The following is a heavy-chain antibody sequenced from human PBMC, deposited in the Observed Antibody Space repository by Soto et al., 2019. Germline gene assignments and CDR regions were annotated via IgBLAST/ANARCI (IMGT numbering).Heavy chain of an antibody. CDR3: ASQVVVDAFDI. V-gene: IGHV4-59*11. CDR2: IYYSGST. D-gene: IGHD2-15*01. CDR1: GGSLSSHY. J-gene: IGHJ3*02. Sequence: SETLSLTCTVSGGSLSSHYWSWIRQPPGKGLEWIGYIYYSGSTNYNPSLKSRVTISVDTSKNQFSLKLSSVTAADTAVYYCASQVVVDAFDIWGQGTMVTVSS.